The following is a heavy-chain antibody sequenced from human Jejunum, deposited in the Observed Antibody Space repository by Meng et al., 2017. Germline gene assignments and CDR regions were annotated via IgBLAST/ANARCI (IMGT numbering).Heavy chain of an antibody. CDR2: MQEAGNRE. Sequence: GESLKISCAASGFSFDRFWMTWVRQAPGKGLEWVAIMQEAGNREYYVDSVKGRFTISRDNAKNSLYLQMNSLRAEDTATYYCARGDSKMAVAAMSAFDIWGQGTVVTVSS. CDR3: ARGDSKMAVAAMSAFDI. D-gene: IGHD6-19*01. V-gene: IGHV3-7*01. CDR1: GFSFDRFW. J-gene: IGHJ3*02.